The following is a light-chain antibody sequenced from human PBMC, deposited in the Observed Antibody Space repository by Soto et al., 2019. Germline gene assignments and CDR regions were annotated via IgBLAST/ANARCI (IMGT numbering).Light chain of an antibody. V-gene: IGLV2-8*01. J-gene: IGLJ2*01. Sequence: QSALTQPPSASGSPGQSVTISCTGTDSDLGGYNYVSWYRQHPGKAPKLIIYEVNKRPSGVPDRCSGSKSDNTASLTVSGLQAEDEADYYCSSFAGGNNLLFGGGTKLTVL. CDR2: EVN. CDR3: SSFAGGNNLL. CDR1: DSDLGGYNY.